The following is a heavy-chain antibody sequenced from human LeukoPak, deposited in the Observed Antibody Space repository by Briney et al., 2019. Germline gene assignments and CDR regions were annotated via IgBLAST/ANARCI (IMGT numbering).Heavy chain of an antibody. CDR1: GYTFTDYY. D-gene: IGHD1-26*01. CDR2: INPNSGDT. CDR3: ARATGTYWWFDS. V-gene: IGHV1-2*04. J-gene: IGHJ5*01. Sequence: GAAVKVSCKASGYTFTDYYIHWVRQAPGQGLEWMGWINPNSGDTNYAQKFQGWVTMTRDMSIGTAYMELSRLRSDDTAIYYCARATGTYWWFDSWGQGTLVTVSS.